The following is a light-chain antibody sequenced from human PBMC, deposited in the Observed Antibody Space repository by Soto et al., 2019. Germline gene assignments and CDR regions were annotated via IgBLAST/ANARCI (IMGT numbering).Light chain of an antibody. CDR2: DVT. CDR3: SSYTTSNTRQIV. V-gene: IGLV2-14*03. Sequence: QSVLTQPASVSGSPGQSITISCTGTSGDVGGYNYVSWYQHHPGKAPKLIICDVTNRPSGVSNPFSGSKSGNTASLTISGLQPEDEADYYCSSYTTSNTRQIVFGTGTKVTVL. J-gene: IGLJ1*01. CDR1: SGDVGGYNY.